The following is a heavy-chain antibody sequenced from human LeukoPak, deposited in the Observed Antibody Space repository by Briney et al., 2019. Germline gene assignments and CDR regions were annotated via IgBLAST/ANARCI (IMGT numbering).Heavy chain of an antibody. Sequence: GRSLRLSCAASGFTFSSYAMSWVRQAPGKGLEWVSAISASGGSTYYADSMKGRFTISRDNSANTLYLQMNSLRAEDTAVYYCARACSGGSCYLAAFDIWGQGTMVTVSS. CDR1: GFTFSSYA. CDR2: ISASGGST. V-gene: IGHV3-23*01. D-gene: IGHD2-15*01. CDR3: ARACSGGSCYLAAFDI. J-gene: IGHJ3*02.